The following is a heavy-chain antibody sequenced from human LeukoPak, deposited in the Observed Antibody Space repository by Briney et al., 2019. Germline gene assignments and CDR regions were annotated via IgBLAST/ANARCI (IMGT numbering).Heavy chain of an antibody. D-gene: IGHD6-19*01. Sequence: GGSLRLSCAASGFSFSSYAMSWVRQAPGKGLEWVSAISGSGGSTYYADSVKGRFTISRDNSKNTLYLQMNSLRAEDTAVYYCAKDDESSSGSMARTFDYWGQGTLVTVSS. CDR1: GFSFSSYA. CDR2: ISGSGGST. CDR3: AKDDESSSGSMARTFDY. J-gene: IGHJ4*02. V-gene: IGHV3-23*01.